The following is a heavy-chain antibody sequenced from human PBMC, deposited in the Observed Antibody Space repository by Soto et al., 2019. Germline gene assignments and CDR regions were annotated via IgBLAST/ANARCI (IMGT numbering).Heavy chain of an antibody. D-gene: IGHD6-6*01. CDR1: VFRFSSYA. V-gene: IGHV3-23*01. CDR2: ISAIGGSA. CDR3: ASSSALWHGMDA. J-gene: IGHJ6*02. Sequence: GGALRLSCAAPVFRFSSYAMSWVRQAPGQGPEWLSVISAIGGSAYYADPVRGRFTISRDNSKNTLYLQMKSLGAEDTAVYYCASSSALWHGMDAWGQGTTVTVSS.